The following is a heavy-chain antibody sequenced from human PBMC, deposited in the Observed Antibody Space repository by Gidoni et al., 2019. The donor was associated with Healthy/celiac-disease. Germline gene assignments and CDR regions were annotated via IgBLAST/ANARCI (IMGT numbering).Heavy chain of an antibody. J-gene: IGHJ4*02. Sequence: EVQLVASGGVVVQPGGSLRLSCAASGFPFDDYAMHWVRQAPGKGLECVSLISWDGGSTYYADSVKGRFTISRDNSKNSLYLQMNSLRAEDTALYYCAKDSGYYYGSGGSDYWGQGTLVTVSS. CDR2: ISWDGGST. CDR3: AKDSGYYYGSGGSDY. D-gene: IGHD3-10*01. V-gene: IGHV3-43D*04. CDR1: GFPFDDYA.